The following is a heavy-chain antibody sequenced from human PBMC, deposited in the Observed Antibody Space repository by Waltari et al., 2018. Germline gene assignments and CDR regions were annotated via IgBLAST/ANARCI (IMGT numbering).Heavy chain of an antibody. J-gene: IGHJ4*02. D-gene: IGHD3-9*01. CDR1: GDSISSSHYY. CDR3: ARDFTVRYVDWLSQGDLYYFDN. V-gene: IGHV4-39*07. Sequence: QLQESGPGLMKTSETLSLTCTVSGDSISSSHYYWGWIRQPPGKGLEWIGSIYYSGNTEYNPSLKSSATVAVDTSKNQFSLNLISVTAADTAVYFCARDFTVRYVDWLSQGDLYYFDNWGQGTLVTVSS. CDR2: IYYSGNT.